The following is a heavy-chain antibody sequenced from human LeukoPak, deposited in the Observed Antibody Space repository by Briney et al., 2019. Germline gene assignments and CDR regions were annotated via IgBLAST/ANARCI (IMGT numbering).Heavy chain of an antibody. Sequence: KPSETLSLTCTVSGGSISSSSYYWGWIRQPPGKGLEWIGSIYYSGSTYYNPSLKSRVTISVDTSKNQFSLKLSSVTAADTAVYYCARLTIFGVVIHYWGQGTLVTVSS. D-gene: IGHD3-3*01. CDR1: GGSISSSSYY. CDR2: IYYSGST. V-gene: IGHV4-39*01. J-gene: IGHJ4*02. CDR3: ARLTIFGVVIHY.